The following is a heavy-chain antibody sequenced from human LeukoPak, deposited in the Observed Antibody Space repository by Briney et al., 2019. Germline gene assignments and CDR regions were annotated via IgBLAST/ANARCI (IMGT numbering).Heavy chain of an antibody. Sequence: ASVKVSCKASGYTFTSYGISWVRQAPGQGLEWMGWISAYNGNTNYAQKLQGRVTMTTDTSTSTAYMELRSLRSDDTAVYYCARDSQIEAYGSSHDYWGQGTPVTVSS. V-gene: IGHV1-18*01. D-gene: IGHD2-15*01. CDR3: ARDSQIEAYGSSHDY. CDR2: ISAYNGNT. J-gene: IGHJ4*02. CDR1: GYTFTSYG.